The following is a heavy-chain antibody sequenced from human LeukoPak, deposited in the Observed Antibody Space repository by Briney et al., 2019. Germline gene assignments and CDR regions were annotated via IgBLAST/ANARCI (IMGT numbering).Heavy chain of an antibody. Sequence: PGGSLRLSCAASGFTFSSYIMNWLRQAPGKGLAWVSCISSSSCRYIYYADSVKSRFTISRDKANNSPYLQMNSLRAEDTAVYYCARDRSSSRDLDYWGQGTLVTVSS. CDR1: GFTFSSYI. CDR2: ISSSSCRYI. D-gene: IGHD6-13*01. J-gene: IGHJ4*02. CDR3: ARDRSSSRDLDY. V-gene: IGHV3-21*01.